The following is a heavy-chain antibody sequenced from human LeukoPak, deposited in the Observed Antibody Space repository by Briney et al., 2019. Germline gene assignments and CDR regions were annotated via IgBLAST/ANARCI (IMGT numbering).Heavy chain of an antibody. J-gene: IGHJ4*02. Sequence: PSETLSLTCTVSGGSTSSGIYYCSWIRHHPWNGLEWIGYIYYSGSTYYNPSLKSRVTISVDTSKNQFSLKLSSVTAADTAVYYCARGNYYDSSGYYFGYFDYWGQGTLVTVSS. V-gene: IGHV4-31*03. CDR2: IYYSGST. D-gene: IGHD3-22*01. CDR3: ARGNYYDSSGYYFGYFDY. CDR1: GGSTSSGIYY.